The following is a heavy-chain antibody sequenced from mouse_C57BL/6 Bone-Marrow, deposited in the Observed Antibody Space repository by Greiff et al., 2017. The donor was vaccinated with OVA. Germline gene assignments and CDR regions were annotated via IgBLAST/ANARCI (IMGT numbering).Heavy chain of an antibody. V-gene: IGHV1-12*01. J-gene: IGHJ3*01. CDR3: ARCATPCSYFSSFSCFAY. Sequence: QVQLQQSGAELVRPGASVKMSCKASGYTFTSYNMHWVKQTPRQGLEWIGAIYPGNGDTSYNQKFKGKATLTVDKSSSPAYMQLSRLTSEDSAVYFVARCATPCSYFSSFSCFAYWGQGTLVTVSA. CDR1: GYTFTSYN. CDR2: IYPGNGDT. D-gene: IGHD2-5*01.